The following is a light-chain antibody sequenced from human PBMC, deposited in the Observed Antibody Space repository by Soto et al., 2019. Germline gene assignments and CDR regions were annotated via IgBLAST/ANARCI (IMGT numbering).Light chain of an antibody. CDR2: EVN. Sequence: QSALTQPPSASGSPGQSVTISCTGTSSDVGGYKYVSWYQQHPGKAPKLMIFEVNKRPSGVPDRFSGSKSGNTASLTVSGLQAGDEADYYCRSYAGINHVGVFGTGTKVTVL. CDR3: RSYAGINHVGV. J-gene: IGLJ1*01. CDR1: SSDVGGYKY. V-gene: IGLV2-8*01.